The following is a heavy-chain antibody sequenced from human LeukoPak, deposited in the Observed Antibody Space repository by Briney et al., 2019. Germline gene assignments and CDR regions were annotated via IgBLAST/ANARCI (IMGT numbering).Heavy chain of an antibody. CDR3: ARDRDILTGYHFYYYMDV. CDR1: GYTFDNYG. V-gene: IGHV1-18*01. J-gene: IGHJ6*03. CDR2: ISVYNGNT. D-gene: IGHD3-9*01. Sequence: RWASVKVFCKTSGYTFDNYGISWVRQAPGQGLEWMGWISVYNGNTNYAQKLQGRVTMTTDTSTSTAYMELRSLRSDDTAVYYCARDRDILTGYHFYYYMDVWGKGTTVTISS.